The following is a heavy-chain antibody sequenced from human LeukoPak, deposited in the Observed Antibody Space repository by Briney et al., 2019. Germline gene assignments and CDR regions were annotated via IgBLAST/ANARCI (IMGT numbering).Heavy chain of an antibody. CDR1: AFSISSVSYY. V-gene: IGHV4-61*02. CDR2: SYTTRST. CDR3: ARAWELRQGDFDI. J-gene: IGHJ3*02. D-gene: IGHD1-26*01. Sequence: SETLSLTCTGSAFSISSVSYYRNCIRQPPGKGLKFIRRSYTTRSTNYNPSLKSRVNISVDTSKKQFSLKLSSVTAADTAVYYCARAWELRQGDFDIWGHGTMVTVSS.